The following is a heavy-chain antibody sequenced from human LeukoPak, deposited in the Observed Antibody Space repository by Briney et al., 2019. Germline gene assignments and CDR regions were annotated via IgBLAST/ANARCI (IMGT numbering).Heavy chain of an antibody. CDR1: GDPLSSGGYS. CDR3: ARVYNWFDP. CDR2: IYHNGST. J-gene: IGHJ5*02. Sequence: SQTLSLTCAVSGDPLSSGGYSWSWSWQPPGKGLEWSGYIYHNGSTYYNPSLKSRVAISVDRSKDQFSLKLGSVTAADSAVYYCARVYNWFDPWGQGTLVTVSS. V-gene: IGHV4-30-2*01.